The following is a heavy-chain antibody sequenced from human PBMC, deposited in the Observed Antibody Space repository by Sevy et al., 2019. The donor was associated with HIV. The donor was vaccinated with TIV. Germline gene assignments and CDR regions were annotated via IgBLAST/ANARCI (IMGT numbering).Heavy chain of an antibody. V-gene: IGHV3-30*02. Sequence: GGSLRLSCATSGFTFNSHGMHWVRQAPGKGLEWVSFIQYDGGNKNYADSVKGRFTISRDNSKNTLYLQLSSLRTDDTALYYCVKDPLISLGADLFDYWGQGTLVTVSS. J-gene: IGHJ4*02. CDR1: GFTFNSHG. D-gene: IGHD7-27*01. CDR3: VKDPLISLGADLFDY. CDR2: IQYDGGNK.